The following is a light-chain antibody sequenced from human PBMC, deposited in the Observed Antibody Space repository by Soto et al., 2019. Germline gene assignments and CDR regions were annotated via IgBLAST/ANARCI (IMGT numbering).Light chain of an antibody. CDR1: QSVSSSN. CDR2: GAS. Sequence: EIVLTQSPGTLSLSPGERATLSCRASQSVSSSNLAWYQQKPGQAPRLLMYGASSRATGIPVRFSGSGSGTDFTLTISRLEPEDCAVYYCQQYGTSLLTFGGGTKVEIK. J-gene: IGKJ4*01. CDR3: QQYGTSLLT. V-gene: IGKV3-20*01.